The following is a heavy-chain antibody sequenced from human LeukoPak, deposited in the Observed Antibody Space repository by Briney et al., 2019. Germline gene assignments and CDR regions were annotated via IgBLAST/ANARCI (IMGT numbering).Heavy chain of an antibody. D-gene: IGHD3-16*02. CDR3: ARDQYDYVWGSYRPYFDY. J-gene: IGHJ4*02. CDR2: ISPYNGNT. CDR1: GYTFTSYG. V-gene: IGHV1-18*04. Sequence: ASVKVSCKASGYTFTSYGISWVRQAPGQGLEWMGSISPYNGNTNSAERLQGRVIMTTDTSTRTAYMELRSLRSDDTAVFYCARDQYDYVWGSYRPYFDYWGQGTLVTVSS.